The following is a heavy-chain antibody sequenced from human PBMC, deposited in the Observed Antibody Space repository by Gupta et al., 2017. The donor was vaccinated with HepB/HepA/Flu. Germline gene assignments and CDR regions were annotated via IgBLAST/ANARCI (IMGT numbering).Heavy chain of an antibody. Sequence: QVQLQESGPGLVKPSGTLSLTCAVSGGSLSSSNWWSWVRQPPGKGLEWIGEIYHSGSTNYNPSLKSRVTRSVDKPKNQFSLKLSSVTAADTAVYYCARDGKTVTHPTSYFDYWGQGTLVTVSS. D-gene: IGHD4-17*01. J-gene: IGHJ4*02. V-gene: IGHV4-4*02. CDR1: GGSLSSSNW. CDR3: ARDGKTVTHPTSYFDY. CDR2: IYHSGST.